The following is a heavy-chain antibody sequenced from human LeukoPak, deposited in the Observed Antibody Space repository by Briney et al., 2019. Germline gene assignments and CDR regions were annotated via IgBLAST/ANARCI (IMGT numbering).Heavy chain of an antibody. Sequence: PSETLSLTCTVSGGSISSSSYYWGWIRQPPGKGLEWIGSIYYSGSTYYNPSLKSRVTISVDTSKNQFSLKLSSVTAADTAVYYCARGGTTYYYDSSGYYGWGQGTLVTVSS. V-gene: IGHV4-39*07. J-gene: IGHJ4*02. CDR3: ARGGTTYYYDSSGYYG. CDR2: IYYSGST. CDR1: GGSISSSSYY. D-gene: IGHD3-22*01.